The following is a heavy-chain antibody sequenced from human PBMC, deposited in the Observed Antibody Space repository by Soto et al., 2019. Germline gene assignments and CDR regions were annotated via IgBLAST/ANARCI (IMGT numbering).Heavy chain of an antibody. D-gene: IGHD6-13*01. CDR1: GFTFSSYE. CDR2: ISSGGSTI. J-gene: IGHJ6*02. CDR3: ARDYSSSWLYGMDV. V-gene: IGHV3-48*03. Sequence: PGGSLRLSCAASGFTFSSYEMNWVRQAPGKGLEWVSYISSGGSTIYYADSVKGRFTISRDNAKNSLYLQMNSLRAEDTAVYYCARDYSSSWLYGMDVWGQGTTVTVSS.